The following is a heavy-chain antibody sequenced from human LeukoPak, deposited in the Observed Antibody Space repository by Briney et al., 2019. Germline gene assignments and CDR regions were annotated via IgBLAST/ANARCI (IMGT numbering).Heavy chain of an antibody. CDR3: ARHLTKTYYYDSSGYPQMDYFYGMDV. CDR1: GGSISSGGYY. CDR2: IYYSGST. D-gene: IGHD3-22*01. J-gene: IGHJ6*02. V-gene: IGHV4-31*03. Sequence: PSQTLSLTCTVSGGSISSGGYYWSWIRQHPGKGLEWIGYIYYSGSTNYNPSLKSRVTISVDTSKNQFSLKLSSVTAADTAVYYCARHLTKTYYYDSSGYPQMDYFYGMDVWGQGTTVTVSS.